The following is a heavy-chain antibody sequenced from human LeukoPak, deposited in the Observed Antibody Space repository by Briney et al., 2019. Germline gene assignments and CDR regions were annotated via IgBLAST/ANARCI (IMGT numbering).Heavy chain of an antibody. D-gene: IGHD6-19*01. Sequence: SETLSLTCTVSSYSIRSGYYWGWIRQPPGKGLEWIGSIYHTGSTYDNPSLKSRVTISVDTSKNQFSLKLSSVTAADTAVYYCARNMAGTFDYWGQGTLVTVSS. CDR1: SYSIRSGYY. CDR3: ARNMAGTFDY. CDR2: IYHTGST. J-gene: IGHJ4*02. V-gene: IGHV4-38-2*02.